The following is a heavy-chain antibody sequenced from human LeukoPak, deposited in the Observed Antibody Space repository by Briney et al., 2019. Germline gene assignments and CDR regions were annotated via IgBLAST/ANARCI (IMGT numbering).Heavy chain of an antibody. CDR1: GYSFTNYW. CDR2: IYPGDSDS. CDR3: ARRATGDSFDY. J-gene: IGHJ4*02. Sequence: GESLKISCKGSGYSFTNYWIGWVRQMPGKGLEWMGIIYPGDSDSTYSPSFQGQVTISADKSISTAYLQWSSLKASDTAMYYCARRATGDSFDYWGQGTLVTVSS. D-gene: IGHD7-27*01. V-gene: IGHV5-51*01.